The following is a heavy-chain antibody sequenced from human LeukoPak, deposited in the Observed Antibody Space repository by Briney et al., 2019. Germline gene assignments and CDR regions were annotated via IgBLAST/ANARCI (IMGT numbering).Heavy chain of an antibody. CDR2: ISSSGSTI. J-gene: IGHJ4*02. CDR3: AKDRPRYYDFWSGYSEY. Sequence: GGSLRLSCAASGFTFSSHWMSWVRQAPGKGLEWVSYISSSGSTIYYADSVKGRFTISRDNAKNSLYLQMNSLRAEDTAVYYCAKDRPRYYDFWSGYSEYWGQGTLVTVSS. V-gene: IGHV3-48*04. D-gene: IGHD3-3*01. CDR1: GFTFSSHW.